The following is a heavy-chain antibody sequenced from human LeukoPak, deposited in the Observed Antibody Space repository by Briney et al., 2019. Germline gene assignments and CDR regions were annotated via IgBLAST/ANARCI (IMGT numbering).Heavy chain of an antibody. CDR2: ISGSGSDT. D-gene: IGHD6-6*01. CDR3: AKEEFSSFRFTYYYYGLDV. Sequence: GGSLRLSCAASGFTFSTYAMSWVRQAPGKGLEWVSGISGSGSDTYYADSVKGRFTISRDYSKNTLYLQMNNLRAEGTAVYYCAKEEFSSFRFTYYYYGLDVWGQGTTVTVSS. V-gene: IGHV3-23*01. CDR1: GFTFSTYA. J-gene: IGHJ6*02.